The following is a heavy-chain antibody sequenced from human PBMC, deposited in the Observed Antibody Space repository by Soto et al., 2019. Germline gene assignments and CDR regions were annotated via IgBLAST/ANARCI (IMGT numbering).Heavy chain of an antibody. CDR3: ARGVGASYYFDY. V-gene: IGHV1-18*01. J-gene: IGHJ4*02. CDR2: ISAYNGNT. Sequence: ASVKVACKTSGYTYTSYGISWGRQAPGQGLEWMGWISAYNGNTNYAQKLQGRVTMTTDTSTSTAYMELRSLRSDDTAVYYCARGVGASYYFDYWGQGTLVTVSS. D-gene: IGHD1-26*01. CDR1: GYTYTSYG.